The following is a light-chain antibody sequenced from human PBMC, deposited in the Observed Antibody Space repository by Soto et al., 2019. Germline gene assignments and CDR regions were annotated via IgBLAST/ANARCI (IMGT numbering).Light chain of an antibody. CDR1: QSVSSSY. CDR2: GAS. CDR3: QQYGSSPGLT. Sequence: ESVLTQSPGTLSLSPGERATLSCRASQSVSSSYLAWYQQKPGQAPRLLIYGASSRATGIPDRFSGSGSGTDFTLTISRLEPEDFAVYYCQQYGSSPGLTFGGGTKVAIK. J-gene: IGKJ4*01. V-gene: IGKV3-20*01.